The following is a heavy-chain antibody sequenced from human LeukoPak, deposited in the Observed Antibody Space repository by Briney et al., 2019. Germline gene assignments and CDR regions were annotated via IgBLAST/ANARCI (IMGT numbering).Heavy chain of an antibody. Sequence: SETLSLTCAVYGESFSVYYWSWIRQPPGKGLEWIGYIYYSGNTNYNPSLKSRVTISVDTSKNQFSLKLNSVTAADTAVYYCARVRYCSTNRCYDREFDNWGQGTLVTVSS. V-gene: IGHV4-59*01. CDR3: ARVRYCSTNRCYDREFDN. D-gene: IGHD2-2*01. CDR2: IYYSGNT. CDR1: GESFSVYY. J-gene: IGHJ4*02.